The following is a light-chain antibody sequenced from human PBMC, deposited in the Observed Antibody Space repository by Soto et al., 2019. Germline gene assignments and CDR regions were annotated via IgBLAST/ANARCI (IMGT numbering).Light chain of an antibody. J-gene: IGLJ1*01. V-gene: IGLV2-14*01. CDR1: SSDVGGYNY. CDR3: RSHASGMANV. Sequence: QSVLTQPASVSGSPGQSITISCTGTSSDVGGYNYVSWYQQHPGKAPKLMIYDVSNRPSGVPERCAGSKSGNTASLTIAGLRGEEEGDYCCRSHASGMANVFGTGTKLTVL. CDR2: DVS.